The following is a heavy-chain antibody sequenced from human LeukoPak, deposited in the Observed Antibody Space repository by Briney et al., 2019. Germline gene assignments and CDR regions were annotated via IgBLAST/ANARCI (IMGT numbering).Heavy chain of an antibody. D-gene: IGHD3-10*01. V-gene: IGHV4-59*01. J-gene: IGHJ5*02. Sequence: SETLSLTCTVSGGSISSYYWSGVGQSPGKGRECIGYIHYTGSTNYNPSLKSRVTISVETSKNEFAQKLKSVRAAERAVYYCARGGYYGSRNDFRFDPWGQGTLVTVSS. CDR3: ARGGYYGSRNDFRFDP. CDR1: GGSISSYY. CDR2: IHYTGST.